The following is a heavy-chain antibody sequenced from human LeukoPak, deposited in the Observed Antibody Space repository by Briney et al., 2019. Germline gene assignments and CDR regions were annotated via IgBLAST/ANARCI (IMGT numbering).Heavy chain of an antibody. CDR2: INHSGST. V-gene: IGHV4-34*01. D-gene: IGHD5-24*01. CDR3: ARGLLDGYTHPAAFDI. CDR1: GGSFSGYY. Sequence: PSETLSLTCAVYGGSFSGYYWSWIRQPPGKGLERIGEINHSGSTNYNPSLKSRVTISVDTSKNQFSLKLSSVTAADTAVYYCARGLLDGYTHPAAFDIWGQGTMVTVSS. J-gene: IGHJ3*02.